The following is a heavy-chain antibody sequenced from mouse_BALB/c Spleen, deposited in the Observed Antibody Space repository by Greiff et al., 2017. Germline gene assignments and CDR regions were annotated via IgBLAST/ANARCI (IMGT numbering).Heavy chain of an antibody. D-gene: IGHD2-14*01. CDR3: ARVYDKYFDV. Sequence: EVQLVESGPGLVKPSQSLSLTCTVTGYSITSDYAWNWIRQFPGNKLEWMGYISYSGSTSYNPSLKSRISITRDTSKNQFFLQLNSVTTEDTATYYCARVYDKYFDVWGAGTTVTVSS. J-gene: IGHJ1*01. CDR1: GYSITSDYA. V-gene: IGHV3-2*02. CDR2: ISYSGST.